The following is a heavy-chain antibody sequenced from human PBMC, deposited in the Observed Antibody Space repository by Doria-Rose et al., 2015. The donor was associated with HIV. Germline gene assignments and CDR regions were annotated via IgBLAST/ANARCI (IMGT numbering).Heavy chain of an antibody. CDR3: ASGVTLDY. V-gene: IGHV3-21*01. Sequence: VQLVQSGGGLVRPGGSLRLSCATSGFTFSSRRINWVRQAPGKRLEWVSSISSTSAYINYADSVSGRFTISRDNARNSLYLQMDSLRAEDTAIYYCASGVTLDYWGQGTLVTVTS. CDR2: ISSTSAYI. CDR1: GFTFSSRR. D-gene: IGHD3-10*01. J-gene: IGHJ4*02.